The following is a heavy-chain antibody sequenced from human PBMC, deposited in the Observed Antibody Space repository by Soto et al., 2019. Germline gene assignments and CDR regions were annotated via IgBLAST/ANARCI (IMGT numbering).Heavy chain of an antibody. J-gene: IGHJ4*02. CDR3: ARVGSGWSFDY. V-gene: IGHV4-59*01. Sequence: SETLSLTCTVSGGSISSYYWSWIRQPPGKGLEWIGYIYYSGSTNYNPSLTSRVTISVDTSKNQFSLKLSSVTAADTAVYYCARVGSGWSFDYWGQGTLVTVSS. CDR2: IYYSGST. D-gene: IGHD6-19*01. CDR1: GGSISSYY.